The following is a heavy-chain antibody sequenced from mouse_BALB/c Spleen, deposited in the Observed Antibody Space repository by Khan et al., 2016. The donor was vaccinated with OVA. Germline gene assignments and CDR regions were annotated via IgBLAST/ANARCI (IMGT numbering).Heavy chain of an antibody. CDR3: AHPSYEPRNFDV. CDR2: IAPVNGNT. J-gene: IGHJ1*01. Sequence: EVQLKESGAQLVKPGASVKLSCTASGFNIKDTYMHWVKERPEQGLEWIGRIAPVNGNTKYDPKFQGKATITADTSSNTSYLQLSSLTSEDTAVYYCAHPSYEPRNFDVWGAGTTVTVSS. D-gene: IGHD2-10*02. CDR1: GFNIKDTY. V-gene: IGHV14-3*02.